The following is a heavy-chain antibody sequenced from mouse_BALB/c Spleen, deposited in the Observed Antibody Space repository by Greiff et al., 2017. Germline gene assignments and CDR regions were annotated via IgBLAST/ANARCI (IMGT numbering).Heavy chain of an antibody. CDR2: ISSGSSTI. D-gene: IGHD3-1*01. J-gene: IGHJ3*01. V-gene: IGHV5-17*02. CDR3: ARDRAGAWFAY. Sequence: EVQLVESGGGLVQPGGSRKLSCAASGFTFSSFGMHWVRQAPEKGLEWVAYISSGSSTIYYADTVKGRFTISRDNPKNTLFLQMTSLRSEDTAMYDCARDRAGAWFAYWGQGTLVTVSA. CDR1: GFTFSSFG.